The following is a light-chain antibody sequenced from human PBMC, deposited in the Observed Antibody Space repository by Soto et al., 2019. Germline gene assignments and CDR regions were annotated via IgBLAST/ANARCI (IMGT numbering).Light chain of an antibody. J-gene: IGLJ2*01. Sequence: QSALTQPPSASGSPGQSVAISCTGTSSDVGGYNYVSWYQQHPGKAPKLMIYEVTNRPSGVSNRFSGSKSGNTASLTISGLQAEDEADYYCSSYTSSTTLMLFGGGTKLTVL. CDR3: SSYTSSTTLML. CDR1: SSDVGGYNY. CDR2: EVT. V-gene: IGLV2-14*01.